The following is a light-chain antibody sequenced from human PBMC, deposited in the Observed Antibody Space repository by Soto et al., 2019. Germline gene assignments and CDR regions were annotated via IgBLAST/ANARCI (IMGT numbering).Light chain of an antibody. V-gene: IGKV3-20*01. Sequence: EIVLTQSPGTLSLSPGERATLSCRASQVVTSNYLAWYQQKPGQAPRLLIYDASSRATGIPDRFSGSGFGTDFTLTISRLEPEDFAVYYCQQYGGSPRVTFGGGTKVEIK. CDR3: QQYGGSPRVT. CDR2: DAS. J-gene: IGKJ4*02. CDR1: QVVTSNY.